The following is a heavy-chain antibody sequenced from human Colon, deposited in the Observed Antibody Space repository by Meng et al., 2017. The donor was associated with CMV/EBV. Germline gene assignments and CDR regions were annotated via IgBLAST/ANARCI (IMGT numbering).Heavy chain of an antibody. V-gene: IGHV1-18*01. Sequence: ASVKVSCKTSGCTFFTKEINWVRQAPGQGLEWMGWITTHNDYTNYTQRLQGRVTMTTDTSTTTVYMELRSLRSDDTAVYYCARTLAPAGPLSGLVIPHFDFWGQGTLVTVSS. D-gene: IGHD3-3*01. CDR1: GCTFFTKE. CDR2: ITTHNDYT. J-gene: IGHJ4*02. CDR3: ARTLAPAGPLSGLVIPHFDF.